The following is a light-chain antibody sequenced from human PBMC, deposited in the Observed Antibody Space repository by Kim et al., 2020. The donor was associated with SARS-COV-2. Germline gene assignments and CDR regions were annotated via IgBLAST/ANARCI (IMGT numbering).Light chain of an antibody. CDR1: SGHSSYA. V-gene: IGLV4-69*01. J-gene: IGLJ2*01. CDR3: QAWGTGMQV. CDR2: LNSDGSH. Sequence: QLVLTQSPSASASLGASVKLTCTLSSGHSSYAIAWHQQQTEKGPRYLMKLNSDGSHSKGDGIPDRFSGSSSGAERHLTISSLQSEDESDYYCQAWGTGMQVLGGGTQRT.